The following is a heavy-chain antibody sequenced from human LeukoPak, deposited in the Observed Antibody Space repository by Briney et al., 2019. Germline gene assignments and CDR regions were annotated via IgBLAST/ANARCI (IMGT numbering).Heavy chain of an antibody. V-gene: IGHV4-28*01. CDR3: ARKENVYYYFDY. CDR2: IYHSGTT. D-gene: IGHD3-10*01. Sequence: SETLSLTCAVSGYSITSSSWWGWIRQPPGKGQEWIGYIYHSGTTYYNPSLQSRVTMSVDTSKNQFSLKLSSVTAVDTAVYYCARKENVYYYFDYWGQGTLVTVSS. J-gene: IGHJ4*02. CDR1: GYSITSSSW.